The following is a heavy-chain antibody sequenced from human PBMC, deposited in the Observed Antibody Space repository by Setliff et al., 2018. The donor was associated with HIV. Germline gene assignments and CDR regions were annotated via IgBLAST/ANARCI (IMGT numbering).Heavy chain of an antibody. CDR3: VRETTGWFGELAAAFDL. J-gene: IGHJ3*01. D-gene: IGHD3-10*01. V-gene: IGHV3-7*01. CDR1: GFTFNSYA. CDR2: IKQDGSEK. Sequence: GGSLRLSCAASGFTFNSYAMSWVRQAPGKGLEWVANIKQDGSEKYYVDSVRGRFTISRDNAKNSLYLQMNSLRAEDTAVYYCVRETTGWFGELAAAFDLWGQGTLVTVSS.